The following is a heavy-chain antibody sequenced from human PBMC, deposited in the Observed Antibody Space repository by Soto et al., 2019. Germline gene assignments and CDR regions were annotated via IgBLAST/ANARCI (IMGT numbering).Heavy chain of an antibody. D-gene: IGHD6-19*01. CDR2: ITPMFGTP. Sequence: SVKVSCKASGGTFSRYTITWVRQAPGQGLEWMGGITPMFGTPNYAQKFQGRVTITADESTSTAYMELSSLRSEDTAVYYCARDLYYSSGRYFDHDAFDIWGQGTVVTVSS. CDR1: GGTFSRYT. CDR3: ARDLYYSSGRYFDHDAFDI. V-gene: IGHV1-69*13. J-gene: IGHJ3*02.